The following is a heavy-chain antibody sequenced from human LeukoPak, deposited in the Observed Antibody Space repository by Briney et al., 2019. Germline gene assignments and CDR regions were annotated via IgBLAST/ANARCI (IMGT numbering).Heavy chain of an antibody. CDR1: GLTLSGSD. V-gene: IGHV3-73*01. Sequence: GGSLRLSCAASGLTLSGSDMHWVRQASGKGLEWVGRIRSKANSYAPAYAASVKGRFTISRDESKNTVYLQMNSLKTEDTAVYYCTPYTTVAAIRGGWFDPWGQGTLVTVSS. D-gene: IGHD2-21*02. J-gene: IGHJ5*02. CDR3: TPYTTVAAIRGGWFDP. CDR2: IRSKANSYAP.